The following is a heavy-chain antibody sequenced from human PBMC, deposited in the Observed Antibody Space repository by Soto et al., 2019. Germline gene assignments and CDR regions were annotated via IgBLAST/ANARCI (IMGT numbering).Heavy chain of an antibody. CDR2: IFSSGST. D-gene: IGHD5-12*01. Sequence: SETLSLTCTVSGGSINTFYWSWVRQPAGKGLEWIGRIFSSGSTSFNPSLESRVAMSVDTSKNHFSLNLSSVTAADMAVYYCAREGSYSAYNFAHGIQLWSFDFWGQGAQVTSPQ. J-gene: IGHJ4*02. V-gene: IGHV4-4*07. CDR3: AREGSYSAYNFAHGIQLWSFDF. CDR1: GGSINTFY.